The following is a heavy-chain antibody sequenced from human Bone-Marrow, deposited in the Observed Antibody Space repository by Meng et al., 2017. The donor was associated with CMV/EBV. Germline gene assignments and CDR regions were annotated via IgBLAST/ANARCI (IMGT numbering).Heavy chain of an antibody. Sequence: GEALKISCAASGFTFSSYAMSWVRQAPGKGLEWVSSISSSSSYINYADSVKGRFTISRDNAKNSLYLQMNSLRAEDTAVYYCARALGGYSSGFHLNDDAFDIWGQGTMVTVSS. CDR1: GFTFSSYA. CDR3: ARALGGYSSGFHLNDDAFDI. V-gene: IGHV3-21*01. CDR2: ISSSSSYI. J-gene: IGHJ3*02. D-gene: IGHD6-19*01.